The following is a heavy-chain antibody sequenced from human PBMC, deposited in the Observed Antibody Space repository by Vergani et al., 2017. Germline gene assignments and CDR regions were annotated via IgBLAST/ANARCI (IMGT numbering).Heavy chain of an antibody. Sequence: QVTLRESGPALVKPTQTLTLTCTFSGFSLSTSGMCVSWIRQPPGKALEWLARIDWDDDKYYSTPLKTRLTISKDTSKNQVVLTMTNMDPVDTATYYCARIDYRGAFDIWGQGTMVTVSS. V-gene: IGHV2-70*15. CDR2: IDWDDDK. D-gene: IGHD4-11*01. J-gene: IGHJ3*02. CDR1: GFSLSTSGMC. CDR3: ARIDYRGAFDI.